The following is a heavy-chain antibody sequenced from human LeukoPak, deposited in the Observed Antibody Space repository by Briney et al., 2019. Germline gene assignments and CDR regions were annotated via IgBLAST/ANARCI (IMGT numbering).Heavy chain of an antibody. CDR1: GFTFSSYG. CDR2: ISYDGSNK. J-gene: IGHJ4*02. Sequence: PGGSLRLSCAASGFTFSSYGMHWVLQAPGKGLEWVAVISYDGSNKHYADSVKGRFTISRDNAKNSLYLQMNSLRAEDTAVYYCARDYSRGGDHAPGYWGQGTLVTVSS. D-gene: IGHD6-25*01. V-gene: IGHV3-30*03. CDR3: ARDYSRGGDHAPGY.